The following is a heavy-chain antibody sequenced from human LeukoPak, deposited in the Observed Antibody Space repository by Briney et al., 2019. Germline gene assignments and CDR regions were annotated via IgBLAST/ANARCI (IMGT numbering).Heavy chain of an antibody. V-gene: IGHV4-39*07. CDR1: GGSINSGSYY. CDR3: ARGVDYGRPGRFQY. Sequence: SETLSLTCTVSGGSINSGSYYWGWIRQPPGKGLEWIGSIYYSGSTYYNPSLKSRVTISVDTSKNQFSLKLSSVTAADTAVYYCARGVDYGRPGRFQYWGQGTLVTVSS. J-gene: IGHJ1*01. CDR2: IYYSGST. D-gene: IGHD4-17*01.